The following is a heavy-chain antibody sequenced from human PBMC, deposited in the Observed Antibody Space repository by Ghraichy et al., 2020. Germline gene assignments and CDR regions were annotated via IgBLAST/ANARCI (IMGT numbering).Heavy chain of an antibody. CDR3: AARITMVRGVINAFDI. CDR1: GFTVSSNY. V-gene: IGHV3-66*01. Sequence: GESLNISCAASGFTVSSNYMSWVRQAPGKGLEWVSVIYSGGSTYYADSVKGRFTISRDNSKNTLYLQMNSLRAEDTAVYYCAARITMVRGVINAFDIWGQGTMVTVSS. J-gene: IGHJ3*02. CDR2: IYSGGST. D-gene: IGHD3-10*01.